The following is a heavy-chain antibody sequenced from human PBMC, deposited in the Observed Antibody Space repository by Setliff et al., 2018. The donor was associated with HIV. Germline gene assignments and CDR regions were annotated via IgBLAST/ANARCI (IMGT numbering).Heavy chain of an antibody. J-gene: IGHJ4*02. CDR3: ARDDITIGLDY. CDR2: IYTSGST. Sequence: PSETLSLTCTVPGGSISSGSFYWSWIRQPAGKGLEWIGHIYTSGSTNYNPSLKSRVTISVDTSKNQFSLKLSSVTAADTAMYYCARDDITIGLDYWGQGTLVTVSS. V-gene: IGHV4-61*09. D-gene: IGHD3-9*01. CDR1: GGSISSGSFY.